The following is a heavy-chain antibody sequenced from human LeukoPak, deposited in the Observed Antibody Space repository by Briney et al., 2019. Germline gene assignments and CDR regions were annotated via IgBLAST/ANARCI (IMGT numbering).Heavy chain of an antibody. CDR2: ISGSGGST. J-gene: IGHJ4*02. V-gene: IGHV3-23*01. CDR1: GFTFSSYA. CDR3: AKGGLRYFDWLLLDY. Sequence: PGGSLRLSCAASGFTFSSYAMSWVRQAPGKGLEWVSAISGSGGSTYYADSVKGRFTISRDNSKNTLYLQMNSLRAEDTAVHYCAKGGLRYFDWLLLDYWGQGTLVTVSS. D-gene: IGHD3-9*01.